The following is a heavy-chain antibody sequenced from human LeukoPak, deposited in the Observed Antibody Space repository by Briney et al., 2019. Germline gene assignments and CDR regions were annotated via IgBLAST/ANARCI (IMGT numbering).Heavy chain of an antibody. V-gene: IGHV3-23*01. CDR2: ISGSGGST. CDR3: AKETLGSTVTFDY. Sequence: PGGSLRLFCAASGFTFSSYAMSWVRQAPGKGLEWVSAISGSGGSTYYADSVKGRFTISKDNSKNTLYLQMNSLRAEDTAVYYCAKETLGSTVTFDYWGQGTLVTVSS. CDR1: GFTFSSYA. D-gene: IGHD5/OR15-5a*01. J-gene: IGHJ4*02.